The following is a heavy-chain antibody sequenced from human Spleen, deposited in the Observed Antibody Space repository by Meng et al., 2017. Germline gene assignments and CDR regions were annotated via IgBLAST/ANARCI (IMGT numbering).Heavy chain of an antibody. Sequence: GEALKISCEASGFSFSDYYMSWIRQAPGKGLEWVSYISSSSGAIFYADSAKGRFTISRDNARNSLYLQMNDLRGEDTAVYYCARDENRRVLQADAESFYFDYWGQGSLVTVSS. V-gene: IGHV3-11*01. CDR2: ISSSSGAI. CDR1: GFSFSDYY. J-gene: IGHJ4*02. D-gene: IGHD2-8*02. CDR3: ARDENRRVLQADAESFYFDY.